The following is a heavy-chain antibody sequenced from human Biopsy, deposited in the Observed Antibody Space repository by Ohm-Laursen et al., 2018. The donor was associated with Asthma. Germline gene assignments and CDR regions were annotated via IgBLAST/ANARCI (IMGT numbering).Heavy chain of an antibody. CDR3: ARLNYYDSSGKYLDS. CDR2: IIPIFGTA. J-gene: IGHJ4*02. D-gene: IGHD3-22*01. CDR1: GGTFSSYA. Sequence: GASVKVSCKASGGTFSSYAISWVRQAPGQGLEWMGGIIPIFGTANYAQKFQGRVTITADESTSTAYMELSSLRSEDTAVYYCARLNYYDSSGKYLDSWGQGTLVTVSA. V-gene: IGHV1-69*13.